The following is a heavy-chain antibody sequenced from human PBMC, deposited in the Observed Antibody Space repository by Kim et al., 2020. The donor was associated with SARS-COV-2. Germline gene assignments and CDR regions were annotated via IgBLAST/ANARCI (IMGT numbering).Heavy chain of an antibody. V-gene: IGHV3-73*01. J-gene: IGHJ6*03. CDR3: TRSFHYYYYMDV. Sequence: GGSLRLSCAASGFTFSGSAMHWVRQASGKGLEWVGRIRSKANSYATAYAASVKGRFTISRDDSKNTAYLQMNSLKTEDTAVYYCTRSFHYYYYMDVWGKGTTVTVSS. CDR2: IRSKANSYAT. CDR1: GFTFSGSA.